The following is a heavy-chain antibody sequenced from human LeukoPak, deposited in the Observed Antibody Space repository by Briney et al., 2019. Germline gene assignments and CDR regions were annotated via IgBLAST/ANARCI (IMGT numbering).Heavy chain of an antibody. CDR2: IKEDGSEK. CDR3: ARGGNHQGRFDY. V-gene: IGHV3-7*01. CDR1: GFTFSSYA. Sequence: QPGGSLRLSCAASGFTFSSYAMSWVRQAPGRGLEWVASIKEDGSEKYYVDSVKGRFTISRDNAGNSLYLQMNSLRAEDTAVYYCARGGNHQGRFDYWGQGTLVTVSS. D-gene: IGHD1-1*01. J-gene: IGHJ4*02.